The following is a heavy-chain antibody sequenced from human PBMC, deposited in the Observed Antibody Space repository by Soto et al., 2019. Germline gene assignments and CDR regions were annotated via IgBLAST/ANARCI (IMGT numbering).Heavy chain of an antibody. V-gene: IGHV2-5*02. Sequence: QITLKESGPTLVKPTQTLTLTCTFSGFSLSTSGVGVGWIRQPPGKALEWLALIYWDDDKRYSPSLKSRLTITKDTSKNQVVLTMTNMDPVDTATYYCARAGRDCSSTRCYEALDYWGQGTLVTVSS. CDR1: GFSLSTSGVG. D-gene: IGHD2-2*01. J-gene: IGHJ4*02. CDR2: IYWDDDK. CDR3: ARAGRDCSSTRCYEALDY.